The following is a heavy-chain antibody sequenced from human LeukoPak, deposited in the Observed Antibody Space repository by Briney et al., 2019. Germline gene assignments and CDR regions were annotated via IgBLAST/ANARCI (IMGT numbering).Heavy chain of an antibody. CDR3: AKSSNYYGSGSYLDY. V-gene: IGHV3-23*01. CDR2: ISGSGGST. D-gene: IGHD3-10*01. Sequence: GGSLRLSCAASGFTFSSYGMSWVRQAPGKGLEWVSAISGSGGSTYYADSVKGRFTISRDNSKNTLYLQMNSLRAEDTAVYYCAKSSNYYGSGSYLDYWGQGTLVTVSS. CDR1: GFTFSSYG. J-gene: IGHJ4*02.